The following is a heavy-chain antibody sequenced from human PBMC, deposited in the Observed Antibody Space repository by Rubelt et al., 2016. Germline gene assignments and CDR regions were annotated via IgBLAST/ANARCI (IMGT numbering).Heavy chain of an antibody. Sequence: EVQLLESGGGLVQPGGSLRLSCATSGFTFSSYAMSWVRQAPGKGLEWVSAISGSGGSTYYADSVKGRFTIPRDNSKNTLYLQMNSLRAEDTAVYYCAKVPIRTVTSTFDYWGQGTLVTVSS. D-gene: IGHD4-17*01. V-gene: IGHV3-23*01. J-gene: IGHJ4*02. CDR3: AKVPIRTVTSTFDY. CDR2: ISGSGGST. CDR1: GFTFSSYA.